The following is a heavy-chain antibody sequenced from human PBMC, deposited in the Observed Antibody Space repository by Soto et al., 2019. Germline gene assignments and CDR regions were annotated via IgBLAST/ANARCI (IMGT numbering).Heavy chain of an antibody. CDR2: IYNSGTT. J-gene: IGHJ4*02. V-gene: IGHV4-59*01. CDR1: GGSISSFY. CDR3: ARLVFYGDSYYFDY. D-gene: IGHD4-17*01. Sequence: PSETLSLTCTVSGGSISSFYWSWIRQPPGKGLEWIAYIYNSGTTNYNPSLKSRVTISADTPRDQFSLKLSSVTAADTAVYYCARLVFYGDSYYFDYWGQGTLVTV.